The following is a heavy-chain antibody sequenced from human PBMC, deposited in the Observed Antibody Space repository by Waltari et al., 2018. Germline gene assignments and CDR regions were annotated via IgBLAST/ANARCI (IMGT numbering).Heavy chain of an antibody. J-gene: IGHJ6*02. CDR1: GGTFSSYA. D-gene: IGHD3-3*01. CDR3: ARYDFWSGYYNADYYYGMDV. V-gene: IGHV1-69*01. Sequence: QVQLVQSGAEVKKPGSSVKVSCKASGGTFSSYAISWVRQAPGQGLEWMGGIIPIFGTANYARKFQGRVTITADESTSTAYMELSSLRSEDTAVYYCARYDFWSGYYNADYYYGMDVWGQGTTVTVSS. CDR2: IIPIFGTA.